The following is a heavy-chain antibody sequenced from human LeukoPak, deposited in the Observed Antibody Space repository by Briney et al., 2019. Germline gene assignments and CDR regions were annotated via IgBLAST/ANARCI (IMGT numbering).Heavy chain of an antibody. CDR1: GFSFSTYW. Sequence: AGGSLRLSCAASGFSFSTYWMTWVRQAPGKGLEWVANIKQDGSEKFYVDSVKGRFTISRDNAKNSLYVQMNSLGGEDTAVYYCARDIVGYIYGLGRITLGFDSWGQGTVVTVSS. CDR3: ARDIVGYIYGLGRITLGFDS. D-gene: IGHD5-18*01. CDR2: IKQDGSEK. V-gene: IGHV3-7*01. J-gene: IGHJ4*02.